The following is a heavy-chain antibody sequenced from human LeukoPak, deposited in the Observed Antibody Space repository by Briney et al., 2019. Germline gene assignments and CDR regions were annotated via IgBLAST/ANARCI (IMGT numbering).Heavy chain of an antibody. J-gene: IGHJ4*02. V-gene: IGHV1-46*01. D-gene: IGHD3-22*01. CDR2: INPSGGST. Sequence: GASVKVSCKASGYTFASYYMHWVRQAPGQGLEWMGIINPSGGSTSYAQKFQGRVTMTRDTSTSTVYMELSSLRSEDTAVYYCARAFDSSGYFRLDLLPDYWGQGTLVTVSS. CDR1: GYTFASYY. CDR3: ARAFDSSGYFRLDLLPDY.